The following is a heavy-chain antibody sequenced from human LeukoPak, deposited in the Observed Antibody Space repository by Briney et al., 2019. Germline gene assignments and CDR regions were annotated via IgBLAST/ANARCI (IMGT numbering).Heavy chain of an antibody. Sequence: PSETLSLTCAVSGYSISSGYYWGWIRQPPGKGLEWIGSIYHSGSTYYNPSLKSRVTISVDTSKNQFSLKLSSVTAADTVVYYCARRAVAGRYYFDYWGQGTLVTVSS. J-gene: IGHJ4*02. CDR1: GYSISSGYY. V-gene: IGHV4-38-2*01. CDR2: IYHSGST. CDR3: ARRAVAGRYYFDY. D-gene: IGHD6-19*01.